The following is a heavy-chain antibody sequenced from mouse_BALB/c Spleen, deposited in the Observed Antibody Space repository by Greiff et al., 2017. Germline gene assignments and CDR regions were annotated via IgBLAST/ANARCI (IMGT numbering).Heavy chain of an antibody. J-gene: IGHJ3*01. D-gene: IGHD2-10*01. V-gene: IGHV14-4*02. CDR3: NAGAYYGNYGSY. Sequence: VQLQQSGAELVRSGASVKLSCTASGFNIKDYYMHWVKQRPEQGLEWIGWIDPENGDTEYAPKFQGKATMTADTSSNTAYLQLSSLTSEDTAVYYCNAGAYYGNYGSYWGQGTLVTVSA. CDR1: GFNIKDYY. CDR2: IDPENGDT.